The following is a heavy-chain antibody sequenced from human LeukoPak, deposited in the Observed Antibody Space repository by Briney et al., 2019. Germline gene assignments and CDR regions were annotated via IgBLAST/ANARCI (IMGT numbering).Heavy chain of an antibody. CDR1: GGSFSGYY. CDR2: INHSRST. CDR3: ARESRPGYSYGRATMDY. D-gene: IGHD5-18*01. Sequence: SETLSLTCAVYGGSFSGYYWSWIRQPPGKGLEWIGEINHSRSTNYNPSLKSRVTISVDTSKNQFSLKLSSVTAADTAVYYCARESRPGYSYGRATMDYWGQGTLVTVSS. V-gene: IGHV4-34*01. J-gene: IGHJ4*02.